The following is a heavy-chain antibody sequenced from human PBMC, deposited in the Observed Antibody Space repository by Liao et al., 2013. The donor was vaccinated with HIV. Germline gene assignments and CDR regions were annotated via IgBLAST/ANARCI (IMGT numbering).Heavy chain of an antibody. CDR2: INYSGST. Sequence: QMHLQESGPGLVKPSETLSLTCTILGGSISTYYWSWIRQSPGKGLEWIGFINYSGSTTYNPSLQRRVTISLDTSENQFSLTVKSVTAADTAVYYCVGRYNSSRYFFDYWGQGTLVTVSS. CDR1: GGSISTYY. J-gene: IGHJ4*02. D-gene: IGHD3-9*01. V-gene: IGHV4-59*12. CDR3: VGRYNSSRYFFDY.